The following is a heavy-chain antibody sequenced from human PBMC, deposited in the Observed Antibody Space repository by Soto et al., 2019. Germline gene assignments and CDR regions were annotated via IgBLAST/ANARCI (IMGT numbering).Heavy chain of an antibody. D-gene: IGHD3-22*01. CDR2: ISWNSGSI. J-gene: IGHJ2*01. Sequence: EVQLVESGGGLVQPGRSLRLSCAASGFTFDDYAMHWVRQAPGKGLEWVSGISWNSGSIGYADSVKGRFTISRDNAKNSLCLQMNSLRAEDTALYYCAKDMAAAGYYDYRDLWGRGTLVTVSS. V-gene: IGHV3-9*01. CDR1: GFTFDDYA. CDR3: AKDMAAAGYYDYRDL.